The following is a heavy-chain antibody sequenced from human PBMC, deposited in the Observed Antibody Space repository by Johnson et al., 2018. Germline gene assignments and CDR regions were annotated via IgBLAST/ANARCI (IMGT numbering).Heavy chain of an antibody. CDR1: GGSFSGHY. V-gene: IGHV4-34*01. CDR2: INRGGST. D-gene: IGHD3-3*01. CDR3: ARGFHDVWSGQGYGLDV. Sequence: VQLQQWGAGLLKPSETXSLICTVYGGSFSGHYWSWIRQPPGKGLEWIGEINRGGSTNYNPSLKSRVTMSIDTSKNQFSLKVKSLPAADSAVYYCARGFHDVWSGQGYGLDVWGQGTTVTVSS. J-gene: IGHJ6*02.